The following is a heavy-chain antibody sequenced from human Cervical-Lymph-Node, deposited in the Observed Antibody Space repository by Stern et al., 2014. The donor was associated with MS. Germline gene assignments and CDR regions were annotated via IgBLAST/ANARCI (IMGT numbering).Heavy chain of an antibody. D-gene: IGHD6-19*01. CDR1: GYTFTDYY. CDR2: INPNSGGT. Sequence: QVQLVQSGAEVKKPGASVKVSCKASGYTFTDYYMHWVRQAPGKGLERMGWINPNSGGTNYAQKFQGWVTMTRDTSLSTAYMDLSRLRSDDTAVYYCARGGRSSGWSPPDAFDLWGQGTMVTVSS. V-gene: IGHV1-2*04. J-gene: IGHJ3*01. CDR3: ARGGRSSGWSPPDAFDL.